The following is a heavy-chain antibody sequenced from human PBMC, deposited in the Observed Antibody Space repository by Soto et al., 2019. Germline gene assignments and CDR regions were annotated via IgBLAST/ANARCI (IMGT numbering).Heavy chain of an antibody. V-gene: IGHV3-30*18. CDR2: ISYDGSNK. Sequence: QVQLVESGGGVVQPGRSLRLSCAASGFTFSSYGMHWVRQAPGKGLEWVAVISYDGSNKYYADSVKGRFTISRDNSKNTLYLQMNSLRAEDTAVYYCAKGYGDSWGQGTLVTVSS. D-gene: IGHD4-17*01. CDR3: AKGYGDS. J-gene: IGHJ4*02. CDR1: GFTFSSYG.